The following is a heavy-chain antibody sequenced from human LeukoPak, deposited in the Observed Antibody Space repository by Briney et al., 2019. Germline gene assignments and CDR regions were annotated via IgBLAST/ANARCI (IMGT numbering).Heavy chain of an antibody. CDR2: IPYDGFNP. D-gene: IGHD6-19*01. Sequence: PGGSLRLSCAASGLTFSNYGMHWVRQAPGKGLEWVAVIPYDGFNPYYADSVKGRFTISRGNSKNTLWLQMNSLRAEDTAVYYCAKVKEMYSSGSYYFDYWGQGTLVTVSS. CDR1: GLTFSNYG. J-gene: IGHJ4*02. V-gene: IGHV3-30*18. CDR3: AKVKEMYSSGSYYFDY.